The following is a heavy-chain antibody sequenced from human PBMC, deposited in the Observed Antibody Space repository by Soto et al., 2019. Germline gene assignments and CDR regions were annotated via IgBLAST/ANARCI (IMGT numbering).Heavy chain of an antibody. J-gene: IGHJ4*02. D-gene: IGHD2-2*01. CDR2: INHSGST. V-gene: IGHV4-34*01. CDR3: AEDIQDCSSTSCCNEY. CDR1: GGSFSGYY. Sequence: QVQLQQWGAGLLKPSETLSLTCAVYGGSFSGYYWSWIRQPPGKGLEWIGEINHSGSTNYNPSLKSRVTISVDTSQHQSSLKLSCVTAADTAVYYCAEDIQDCSSTSCCNEYWGPGTLVAVCS.